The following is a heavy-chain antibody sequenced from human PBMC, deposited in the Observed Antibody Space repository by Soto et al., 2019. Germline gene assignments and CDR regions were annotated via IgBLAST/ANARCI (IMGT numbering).Heavy chain of an antibody. CDR1: GFNFNKYW. V-gene: IGHV3-7*05. J-gene: IGHJ6*02. CDR3: TRDRLITTFEGNYGMDI. D-gene: IGHD3-3*01. Sequence: EEQLVESGGGLVQPGGSRRLSCVASGFNFNKYWMSWVRQAPGKGLEWVANIKKDGSEESYVDSVEGRFTISRDNAKSSLYLEMHSLRGECTAVYYCTRDRLITTFEGNYGMDIWGQGTTVIVSS. CDR2: IKKDGSEE.